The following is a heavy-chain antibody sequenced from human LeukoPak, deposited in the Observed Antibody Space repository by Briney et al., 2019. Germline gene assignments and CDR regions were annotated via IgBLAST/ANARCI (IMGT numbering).Heavy chain of an antibody. J-gene: IGHJ4*02. CDR3: ARHGGGGESYPRVFDY. CDR1: GGSISPCY. CDR2: IYYSGST. D-gene: IGHD1-26*01. Sequence: PSDTLSLTCTASGGSISPCYWSWIRQPPGKGLEGIGYIYYSGSTNYNPSLKSRVTISVDTSKNQFSLKLSSVTAADTAMYYCARHGGGGESYPRVFDYWGRGNLVTVSS. V-gene: IGHV4-59*08.